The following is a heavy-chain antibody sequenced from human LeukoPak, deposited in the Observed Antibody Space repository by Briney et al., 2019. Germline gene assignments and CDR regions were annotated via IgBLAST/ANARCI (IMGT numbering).Heavy chain of an antibody. Sequence: SETLSLTCTVSGASISSSSYYWGWIRQPPGKGLEWIGEIHHSGSTNYNPSLKSRVTISVDKSKNQFSLKLSSVTAADTAVYYCARGDRDGYNYTPFDYWGQGTLVTVSS. V-gene: IGHV4-39*07. D-gene: IGHD5-24*01. CDR1: GASISSSSYY. CDR3: ARGDRDGYNYTPFDY. J-gene: IGHJ4*02. CDR2: IHHSGST.